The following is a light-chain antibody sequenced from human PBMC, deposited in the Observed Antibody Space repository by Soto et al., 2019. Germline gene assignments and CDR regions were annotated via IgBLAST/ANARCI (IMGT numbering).Light chain of an antibody. CDR3: SSYTSSSTPHVV. CDR1: SSDVGGYNY. J-gene: IGLJ2*01. CDR2: DVS. Sequence: QSALTQPASVSGSPGQSITISCTGTSSDVGGYNYASWYQQHPGKAPKLMIYDVSNWPSGVSNRFSGSKSGNTASLTISGLQAEDEADYYCSSYTSSSTPHVVFGGGTKLTVL. V-gene: IGLV2-14*01.